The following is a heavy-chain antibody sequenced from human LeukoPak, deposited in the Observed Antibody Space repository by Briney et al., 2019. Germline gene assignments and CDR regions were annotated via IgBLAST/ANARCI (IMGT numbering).Heavy chain of an antibody. V-gene: IGHV4-59*08. CDR1: GGSISSYY. Sequence: SETLSLTCTVSGGSISSYYWSWIRQPPGKGLEWIGYIYYSGSTNYNPSLKSRVTISVDTSKNQYSLKLSSVTAADTAVYYCATYSSSLDYWGQGTLVTVSS. CDR2: IYYSGST. D-gene: IGHD6-13*01. CDR3: ATYSSSLDY. J-gene: IGHJ4*02.